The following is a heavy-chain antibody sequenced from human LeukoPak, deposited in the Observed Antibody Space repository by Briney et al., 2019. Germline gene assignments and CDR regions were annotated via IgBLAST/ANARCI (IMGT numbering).Heavy chain of an antibody. Sequence: PGGSLRLSCAASGFTFSSYAMHWVRQAPGKGLEWVAVMSYDGNNKYYADSVKGRFTISRDNSKNTLYLQMNSLRAEDTAVYYCANWNERWGQGTMVTVSS. CDR3: ANWNER. CDR2: MSYDGNNK. J-gene: IGHJ3*01. D-gene: IGHD1-1*01. CDR1: GFTFSSYA. V-gene: IGHV3-30-3*01.